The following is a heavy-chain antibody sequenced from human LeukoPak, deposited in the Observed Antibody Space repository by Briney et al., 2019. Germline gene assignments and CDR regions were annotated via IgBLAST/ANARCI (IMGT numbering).Heavy chain of an antibody. Sequence: PGGSLRLSCAASGFTFDDYGMSRVRQAPGKGLEWVSGINWNGGSTGYADSVKGRFTISRDNAKNSLYLQMNSLRAEDTALYYCARDLSNYGQYYYYYYYMDVWGKGTTVTVSS. J-gene: IGHJ6*03. CDR1: GFTFDDYG. CDR2: INWNGGST. D-gene: IGHD4-11*01. CDR3: ARDLSNYGQYYYYYYYMDV. V-gene: IGHV3-20*04.